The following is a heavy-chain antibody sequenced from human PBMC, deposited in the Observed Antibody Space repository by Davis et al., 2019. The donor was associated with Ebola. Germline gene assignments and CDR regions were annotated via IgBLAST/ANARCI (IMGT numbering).Heavy chain of an antibody. CDR2: ISHRGIT. D-gene: IGHD3-16*01. J-gene: IGHJ4*02. CDR1: GGSFSGYY. CDR3: VRSLITDAR. Sequence: SETLSLTCAVSGGSFSGYYWSWIRQPPGKGLEWIGEISHRGITNYNSSLKNRVTMSVDTSTNHFSLKLTSVTAADTGVYYCVRSLITDARWGQGTLVTVSS. V-gene: IGHV4-34*01.